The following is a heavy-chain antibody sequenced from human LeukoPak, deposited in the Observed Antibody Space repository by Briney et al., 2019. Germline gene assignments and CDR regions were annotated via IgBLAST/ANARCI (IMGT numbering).Heavy chain of an antibody. CDR2: IHSGGTT. J-gene: IGHJ6*03. CDR3: ARDNGSGYTKGYEHYYYYLDV. Sequence: SETLSLTCTVSGDSISDDYYTWMRQHAGKGLEWIGRIHSGGTTNYNPSLMSRVTLSIDKSKKHISLRLTSVTAADTALYYCARDNGSGYTKGYEHYYYYLDVWGKGTTVTVSS. V-gene: IGHV4-4*07. CDR1: GDSISDDY. D-gene: IGHD3-3*02.